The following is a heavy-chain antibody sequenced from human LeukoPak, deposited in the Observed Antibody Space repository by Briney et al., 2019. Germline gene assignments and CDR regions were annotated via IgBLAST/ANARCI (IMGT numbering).Heavy chain of an antibody. V-gene: IGHV4-39*01. CDR1: GGSISSSSYY. J-gene: IGHJ5*02. CDR3: ARRTVVPAAMFWFDP. D-gene: IGHD2-2*01. Sequence: SETLSLTCTVSGGSISSSSYYWGWIRQPPGKGLEWIGSIYYSGSIYYNPSLKSRVTISVDTSKNQFSLKLSSVTAADTAVYYCARRTVVPAAMFWFDPWGQGTLVTVSS. CDR2: IYYSGSI.